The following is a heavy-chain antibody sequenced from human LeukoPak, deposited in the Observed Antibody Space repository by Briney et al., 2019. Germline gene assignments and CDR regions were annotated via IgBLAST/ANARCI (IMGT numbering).Heavy chain of an antibody. D-gene: IGHD6-19*01. CDR1: GGSFTDHA. V-gene: IGHV1-69*04. CDR3: ASSRPRFSSLELHS. J-gene: IGHJ4*02. Sequence: SVKVSCKASGGSFTDHAFIWLRQAPGQDLEWMGRIIPILNKPNYAQDYEGRLTITADKSTSTAFMELRNLRSDDTAVYFCASSRPRFSSLELHSWGQGTLVTVSS. CDR2: IIPILNKP.